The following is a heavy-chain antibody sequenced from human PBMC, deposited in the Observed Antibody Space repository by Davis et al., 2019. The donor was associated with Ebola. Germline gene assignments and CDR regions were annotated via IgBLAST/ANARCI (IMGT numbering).Heavy chain of an antibody. J-gene: IGHJ4*02. D-gene: IGHD3-22*01. CDR3: ARAMYYYASTSPLGY. CDR1: GGSISSGGYS. Sequence: SETLSLTCAVSGGSISSGGYSWSWIRQPPGKGLEWIGEINHSGSTNYNPSLKSRVTISVDTSKNQFSLKLSSVTAADTAVYYCARAMYYYASTSPLGYWGQGTLVTVSS. V-gene: IGHV4-30-2*01. CDR2: INHSGST.